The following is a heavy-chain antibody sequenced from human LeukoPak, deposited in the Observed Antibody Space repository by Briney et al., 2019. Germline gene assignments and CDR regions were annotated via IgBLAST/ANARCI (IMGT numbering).Heavy chain of an antibody. D-gene: IGHD2-15*01. CDR3: ARAQRGCSANSCYLDP. CDR2: ILYTGDT. Sequence: PSETLSLTCAVSGASVSSGNWWNWARQSPGMGLEWIAEILYTGDTNYNPSLRSRVTLSIDNSNNEASLKLASVTAADSAVYYCARAQRGCSANSCYLDPWGPGILVTVSS. J-gene: IGHJ5*02. V-gene: IGHV4-4*02. CDR1: GASVSSGNW.